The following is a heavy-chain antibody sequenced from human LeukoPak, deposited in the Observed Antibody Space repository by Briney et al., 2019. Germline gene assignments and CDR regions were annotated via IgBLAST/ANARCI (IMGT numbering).Heavy chain of an antibody. V-gene: IGHV3-9*01. J-gene: IGHJ5*02. Sequence: GGSLRLSCAASGFTFDDYAMHWVRQAPGKGLEWVSGISWNSGSIGYADSVKGRFTISRDNAKNSLYLQMNSLRAEDTAVYYCARDGISDFWSGYPNAPWFDPWGQGTLVTVSS. CDR2: ISWNSGSI. CDR3: ARDGISDFWSGYPNAPWFDP. CDR1: GFTFDDYA. D-gene: IGHD3-3*01.